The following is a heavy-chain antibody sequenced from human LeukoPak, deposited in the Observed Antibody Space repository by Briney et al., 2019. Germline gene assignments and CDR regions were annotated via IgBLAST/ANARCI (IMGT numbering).Heavy chain of an antibody. J-gene: IGHJ5*02. CDR3: ARDLPGGIRNGYCSSTSCYGRINWFDP. Sequence: SETLSPTCAVYGGSFSGYYWSWIRQPPGKGLEWIGEINHSGSTNYNPSLKSRVTISVDTSKNQFSLKLSSVTAADTAVYYCARDLPGGIRNGYCSSTSCYGRINWFDPWGQGTLVTVSS. D-gene: IGHD2-2*01. CDR1: GGSFSGYY. CDR2: INHSGST. V-gene: IGHV4-34*01.